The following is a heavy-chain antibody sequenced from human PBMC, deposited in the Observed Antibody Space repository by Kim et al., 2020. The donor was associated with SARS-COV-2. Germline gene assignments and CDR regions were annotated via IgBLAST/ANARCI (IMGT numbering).Heavy chain of an antibody. CDR3: AMGRGCSWYFLAANTNPTGFDP. CDR1: GGSASSGSYY. J-gene: IGHJ5*01. CDR2: IYYSGST. Sequence: SETLSLTCTVSGGSASSGSYYWSWIRQPPGKGLEWIGYIYYSGSTNYNPSLKSRVTISVDTSKNQFSLKLSSVTAAATAVYYCAMGRGCSWYFLAANTNPTGFDPWGQGTPVTVSS. D-gene: IGHD6-13*01. V-gene: IGHV4-61*01.